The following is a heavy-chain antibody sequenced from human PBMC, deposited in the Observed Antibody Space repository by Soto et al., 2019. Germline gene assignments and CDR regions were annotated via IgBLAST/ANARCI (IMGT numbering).Heavy chain of an antibody. Sequence: QVQLVESGGGVVQPGRSLRLSCAASGFTFSSYGMHWVRQAPGKGLEWVAVIWYDGSNKYYADSVKGRFTISRDNSKNTLYLLMNSLRAEETAVYYCARGGDYYYGMDVWGQGTTVTVSS. CDR2: IWYDGSNK. J-gene: IGHJ6*02. CDR1: GFTFSSYG. CDR3: ARGGDYYYGMDV. V-gene: IGHV3-33*01.